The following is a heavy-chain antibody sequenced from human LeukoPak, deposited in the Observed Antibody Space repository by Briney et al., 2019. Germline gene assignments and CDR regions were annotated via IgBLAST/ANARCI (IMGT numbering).Heavy chain of an antibody. J-gene: IGHJ4*02. CDR3: ARGLRYFDWSIDY. CDR2: IYPGDSDT. CDR1: GYSFTSYW. Sequence: GESLKISCKGFGYSFTSYWIGWVRQMPGKGLEWMGIIYPGDSDTRYSPSFQGQVTISADKSISTAYLQWSSLKASDTAMYYCARGLRYFDWSIDYWGQGTLVTVSS. D-gene: IGHD3-9*01. V-gene: IGHV5-51*01.